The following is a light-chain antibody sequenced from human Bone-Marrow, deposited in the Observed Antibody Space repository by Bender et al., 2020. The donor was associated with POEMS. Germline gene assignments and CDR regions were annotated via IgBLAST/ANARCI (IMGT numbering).Light chain of an antibody. CDR1: SSNIGAHA. CDR2: SSH. Sequence: QSVLTQPPSASGTPGQRVTIPCSGGSSNIGAHAVNWYQHLPGTAPKLLIYSSHRRPSEVPDRFSGSRSGTSASLAIGGLQSEDEADYYCAVWEDRHNGWVFGGGTKLTVL. V-gene: IGLV1-44*01. J-gene: IGLJ3*02. CDR3: AVWEDRHNGWV.